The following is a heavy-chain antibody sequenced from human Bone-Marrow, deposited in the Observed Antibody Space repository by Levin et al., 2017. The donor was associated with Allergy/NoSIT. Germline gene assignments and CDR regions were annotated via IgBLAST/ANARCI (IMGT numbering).Heavy chain of an antibody. CDR1: GFTFSSYA. CDR3: AKGRRESSSGHFDY. J-gene: IGHJ4*02. V-gene: IGHV3-23*01. Sequence: PGGSLRLSCVASGFTFSSYAMSWVRQAPGKGLEWVSAVIGSGGTTYYADSVKGRFTISRDNFQNTLYLRMSGLREEDTAIYYCAKGRRESSSGHFDYWGQGSLVTVSS. CDR2: VIGSGGTT. D-gene: IGHD6-19*01.